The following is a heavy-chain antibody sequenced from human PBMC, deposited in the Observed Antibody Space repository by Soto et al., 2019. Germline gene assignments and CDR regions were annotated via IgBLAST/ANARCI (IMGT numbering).Heavy chain of an antibody. D-gene: IGHD2-21*02. CDR2: ISAYNGNT. CDR3: ARALLAKCGGDCYTDY. V-gene: IGHV1-18*01. J-gene: IGHJ4*02. CDR1: GYTFTSYG. Sequence: ASVKVSCKASGYTFTSYGISWVRQAPGQGLEWMGWISAYNGNTNYAQKLQGRVTMTTDTSTSTAYMELRSLRSDDTAVYYCARALLAKCGGDCYTDYGGQETLVTVPS.